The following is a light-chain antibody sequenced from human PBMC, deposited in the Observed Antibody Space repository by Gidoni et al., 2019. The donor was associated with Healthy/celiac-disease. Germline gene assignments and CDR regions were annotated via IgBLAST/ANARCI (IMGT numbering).Light chain of an antibody. CDR1: QSISSY. CDR3: QQSYSTSWT. Sequence: DIQLTQSPSSLFASVGDRVTITCRASQSISSYLNWYQQKPGKAPKLLIYAASSLQSGVPSRFSGRGSGTDVTLTISSLQPEDFATYYCQQSYSTSWTFGQGTKVEIK. CDR2: AAS. J-gene: IGKJ1*01. V-gene: IGKV1-39*01.